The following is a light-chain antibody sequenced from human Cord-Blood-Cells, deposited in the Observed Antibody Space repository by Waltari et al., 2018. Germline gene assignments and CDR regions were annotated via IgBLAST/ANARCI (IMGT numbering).Light chain of an antibody. CDR2: WAS. J-gene: IGKJ1*01. Sequence: CKSSQSVLYSSNNKNYLAWYQQKPGQPPKLLIYWASTRESGVPDRFSGSGSGTDFTLTISSLQAEDVAVYYCQQYYSTPQTFGQGTKVEIK. CDR1: QSVLYSSNNKNY. CDR3: QQYYSTPQT. V-gene: IGKV4-1*01.